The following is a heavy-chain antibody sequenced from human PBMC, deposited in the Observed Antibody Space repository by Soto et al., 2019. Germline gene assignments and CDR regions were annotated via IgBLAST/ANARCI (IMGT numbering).Heavy chain of an antibody. J-gene: IGHJ5*02. D-gene: IGHD6-6*01. CDR3: ARGMSSPRPLVPGRFDP. V-gene: IGHV1-69*13. CDR1: GGTFSIYA. CDR2: IIPIFGTA. Sequence: SVKVSCKASGGTFSIYAISWVLQAPGQGLEWMGGIIPIFGTANYAQKFQGRVTITADESTSTAYMELSSLRSEDTAVYYCARGMSSPRPLVPGRFDPWGQGTLVTVS.